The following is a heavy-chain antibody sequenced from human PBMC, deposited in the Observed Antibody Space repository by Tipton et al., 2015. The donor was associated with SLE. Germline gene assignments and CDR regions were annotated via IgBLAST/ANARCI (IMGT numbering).Heavy chain of an antibody. D-gene: IGHD2-15*01. J-gene: IGHJ4*02. Sequence: TLSLTCSVSGVSIRSHYWAWIRQSPGKGLEWIGRIYTGGYTKYNPSFENRVTVDASKDQFSLKLSSVTAADTAVYYCVICSPAGCAYFDYWGQGRLVTVSS. CDR1: GVSIRSHY. CDR2: IYTGGYT. V-gene: IGHV4-4*07. CDR3: VICSPAGCAYFDY.